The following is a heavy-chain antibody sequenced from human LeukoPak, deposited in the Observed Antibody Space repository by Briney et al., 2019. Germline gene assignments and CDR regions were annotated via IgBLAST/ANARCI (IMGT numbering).Heavy chain of an antibody. J-gene: IGHJ4*02. V-gene: IGHV1-18*01. CDR3: ARSASRKNATPPVY. Sequence: ASVKVSCKASGYTFTSYGIIWVRQAPGQGLEGMGWISAYNGNTNYAQKLQGRVTMTTDTSTSTAYMELRSLRSDDTAVYYCARSASRKNATPPVYWGQGTLVTVSS. CDR1: GYTFTSYG. CDR2: ISAYNGNT.